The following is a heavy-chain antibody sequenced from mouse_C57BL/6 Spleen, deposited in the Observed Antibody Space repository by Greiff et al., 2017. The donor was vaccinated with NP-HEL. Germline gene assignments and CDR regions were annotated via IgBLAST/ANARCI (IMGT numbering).Heavy chain of an antibody. V-gene: IGHV1-80*01. CDR3: ARSGDGYYPCNY. D-gene: IGHD2-3*01. CDR1: GYAFSSYW. CDR2: IYPGDGDT. J-gene: IGHJ2*01. Sequence: VQVVESGAELVKPGASVKISCKASGYAFSSYWMNWVKQRPGKGLEWIGQIYPGDGDTNYNGKFKGKATLTADKSSSTAYMQLSSLTSEDSAVYFCARSGDGYYPCNYWGQGTTLTVSS.